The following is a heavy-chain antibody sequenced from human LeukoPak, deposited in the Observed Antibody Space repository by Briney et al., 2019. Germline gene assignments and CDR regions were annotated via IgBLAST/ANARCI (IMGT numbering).Heavy chain of an antibody. J-gene: IGHJ6*02. V-gene: IGHV5-51*01. CDR3: ARHPYCSSTSCYVDL. CDR2: IYPGDSDT. Sequence: GESLKISCKGSGYSFTSYWIGWVRQMPGKGLEWMGIIYPGDSDTRYSPSFQGQVTISADKSISTAYRQWSSLKASGTAMDYCARHPYCSSTSCYVDLWGQGTTVTVSS. CDR1: GYSFTSYW. D-gene: IGHD2-2*01.